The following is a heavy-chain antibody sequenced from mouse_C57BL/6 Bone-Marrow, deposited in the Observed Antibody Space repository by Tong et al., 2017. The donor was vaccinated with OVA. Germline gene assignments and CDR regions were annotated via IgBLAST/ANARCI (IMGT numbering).Heavy chain of an antibody. CDR3: ASGGTTVVRYFDY. J-gene: IGHJ2*01. Sequence: VQLQESGPGLVAPSQSLSITCTVSGFSLTSYAISWVRQPPGKGLEWLGVIWGDVSTNYHSALISRLSISKDNSKSQVFLKMNSLQTDDTAMYYCASGGTTVVRYFDYWGQGTTLTVSS. V-gene: IGHV2-3*01. CDR1: GFSLTSYA. D-gene: IGHD1-1*01. CDR2: IWGDVST.